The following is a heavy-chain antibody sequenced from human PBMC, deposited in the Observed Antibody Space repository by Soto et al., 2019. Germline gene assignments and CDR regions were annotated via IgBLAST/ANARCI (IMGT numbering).Heavy chain of an antibody. CDR1: GFTFNSCL. D-gene: IGHD6-19*01. CDR2: VKPDGSEK. CDR3: AKVYKQWPSGYFDY. V-gene: IGHV3-7*02. Sequence: SLRLSFVASGFTFNSCLMSWVRQAPGKGLEWVANVKPDGSEKWYVDSVKGRFATSRDNAKNSVFLQMNSLRVEDTAVYYCAKVYKQWPSGYFDYWGQGTLVTVSS. J-gene: IGHJ4*02.